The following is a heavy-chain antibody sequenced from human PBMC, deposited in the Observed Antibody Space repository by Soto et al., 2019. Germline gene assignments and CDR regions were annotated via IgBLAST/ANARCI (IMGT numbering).Heavy chain of an antibody. J-gene: IGHJ3*01. D-gene: IGHD3-22*01. Sequence: EEQLLESGGGLVQPGGSLRLSCAASGFSFSTYGMGWVRQPPGKGLEWVSGISGSGGDTYYADSVKGRFTFSRDNAKNPRYLAMNRLRAEDTAVSDCANRSSSTFIVVTNSAFDVWCEGAVVTVSS. CDR3: ANRSSSTFIVVTNSAFDV. CDR1: GFSFSTYG. CDR2: ISGSGGDT. V-gene: IGHV3-23*01.